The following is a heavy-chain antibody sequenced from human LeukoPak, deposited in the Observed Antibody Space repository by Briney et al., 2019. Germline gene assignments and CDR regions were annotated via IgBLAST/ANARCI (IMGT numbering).Heavy chain of an antibody. D-gene: IGHD5-12*01. V-gene: IGHV4-61*02. J-gene: IGHJ4*02. CDR2: IYTSGST. CDR1: GGSISSGSYY. Sequence: SETLSLTXTVSGGSISSGSYYWSWIRQPAGKGLEWIGRIYTSGSTNYNPSLKSRVTISVDTSKNQFSLKLSSVTAADTAVYYCARGDSGYERSFDYWGQGTLVTVSS. CDR3: ARGDSGYERSFDY.